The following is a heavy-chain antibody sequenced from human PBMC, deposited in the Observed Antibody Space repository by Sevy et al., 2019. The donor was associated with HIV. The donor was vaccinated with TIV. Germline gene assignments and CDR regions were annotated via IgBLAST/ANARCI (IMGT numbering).Heavy chain of an antibody. CDR3: ASEYCSRGSCFFDY. Sequence: GGSLRLSCVVSGFDIRSNYMSWVRQAPGKGLEWVSHIYAGGTAYYADSVKGRFTFSRDDSKNTVSIQMRSLRVEDSAVYYCASEYCSRGSCFFDYWGQGIQVTVSS. CDR1: GFDIRSNY. CDR2: IYAGGTA. D-gene: IGHD2-15*01. V-gene: IGHV3-53*01. J-gene: IGHJ4*02.